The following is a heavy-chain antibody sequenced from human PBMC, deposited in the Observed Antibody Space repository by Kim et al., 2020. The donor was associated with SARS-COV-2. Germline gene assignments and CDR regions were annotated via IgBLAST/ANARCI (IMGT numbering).Heavy chain of an antibody. D-gene: IGHD2-21*01. CDR3: ARSSTLASWARLDP. CDR2: IYYSGNT. CDR1: GGSISTYY. J-gene: IGHJ5*02. Sequence: SETLSLTCTVSGGSISTYYWSWIRQPPGKGLEWIGYIYYSGNTNYNPSLKSRVTISVDKSKNQFSLKLSSATAADTAVYYCARSSTLASWARLDPWGQGTLVTVSS. V-gene: IGHV4-59*13.